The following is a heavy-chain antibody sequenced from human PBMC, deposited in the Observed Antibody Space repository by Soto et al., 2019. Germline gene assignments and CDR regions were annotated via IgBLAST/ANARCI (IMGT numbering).Heavy chain of an antibody. CDR3: ARDQIAARAIDAFDI. V-gene: IGHV3-33*01. D-gene: IGHD6-6*01. Sequence: GWSLRLSCAASGFTFSSYGMHWVRQAPGKGLEWVAVIWYDGSNKYYADSVKGRFTISRDNSKNTLYLQMNSLRAEDTAVYYCARDQIAARAIDAFDIWGQGTMVTVS. CDR1: GFTFSSYG. J-gene: IGHJ3*02. CDR2: IWYDGSNK.